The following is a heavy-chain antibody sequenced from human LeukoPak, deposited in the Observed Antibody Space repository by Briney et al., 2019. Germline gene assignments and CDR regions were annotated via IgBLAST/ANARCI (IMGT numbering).Heavy chain of an antibody. CDR1: GFTFSSYA. CDR3: AKGPHDYGDYFDY. J-gene: IGHJ4*02. Sequence: GGSLRLSCAASGFTFSSYAMNWVRQAPGKGLECVSVISGGGSSTYYADSVKGRFTISRDNSKNTLYLQMNSLRADDTAVYYCAKGPHDYGDYFDYWGQGTLVTVSS. V-gene: IGHV3-23*01. CDR2: ISGGGSST. D-gene: IGHD4-17*01.